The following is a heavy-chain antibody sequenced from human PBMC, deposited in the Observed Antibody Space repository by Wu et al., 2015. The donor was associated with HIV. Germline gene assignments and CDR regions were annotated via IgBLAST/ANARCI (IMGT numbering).Heavy chain of an antibody. D-gene: IGHD6-19*01. CDR2: MNPKSYNT. V-gene: IGHV1-8*01. Sequence: QVQLVQSGAEVKKPGASVKVSCKTSGYTFTSYDINWVRQATGQGLEWMGWMNPKSYNTGYAQKFQGRVTMTRDTSISTAYMELSSLRSEDTAVYYCARQRAYIVAGTYIDYWGQGTLVTVSS. J-gene: IGHJ4*02. CDR1: GYTFTSYD. CDR3: ARQRAYIVAGTYIDY.